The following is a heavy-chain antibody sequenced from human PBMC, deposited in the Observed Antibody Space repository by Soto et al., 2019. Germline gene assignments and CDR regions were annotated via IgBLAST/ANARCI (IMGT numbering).Heavy chain of an antibody. D-gene: IGHD3-10*01. CDR2: INPGNGNT. Sequence: ASVKVSCKASGYTFSSFAMHWVRQAPGQRFEWLGWINPGNGNTKYSPTMQGRVTITRDTSASTAYIELTSLRSEDTAIYYCARAVARGVRTIYYFYGLDVWGQGTTVTVSS. V-gene: IGHV1-3*01. CDR1: GYTFSSFA. CDR3: ARAVARGVRTIYYFYGLDV. J-gene: IGHJ6*02.